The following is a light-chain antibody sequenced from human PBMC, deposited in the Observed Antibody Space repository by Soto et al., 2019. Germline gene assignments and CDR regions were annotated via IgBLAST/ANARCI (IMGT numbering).Light chain of an antibody. CDR3: QHSNSYSEA. J-gene: IGKJ1*01. Sequence: DIQMTQSPSTLSGSVGDRVTITCRASQTISSWLAWYQQKPGKATKLLIYKASTLKSGVPSRFSGSGSGTEFTLTISSLQPGDFATYYCQHSNSYSEAFGQGTTVDIX. CDR2: KAS. V-gene: IGKV1-5*03. CDR1: QTISSW.